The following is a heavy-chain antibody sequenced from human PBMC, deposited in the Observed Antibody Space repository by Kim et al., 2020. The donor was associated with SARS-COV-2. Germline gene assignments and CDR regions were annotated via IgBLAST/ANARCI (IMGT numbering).Heavy chain of an antibody. Sequence: GGSLRLSCRGSGFSFSDYYMDWVRQAPGKGLEWVGRTRNKLNSYTTEYAASVKGKFTISRDESKNSLYLQMNNLETEDTAVYYCGRALETTSNHYSFDIWGQGTMVTVSS. V-gene: IGHV3-72*01. J-gene: IGHJ3*02. CDR1: GFSFSDYY. CDR3: GRALETTSNHYSFDI. D-gene: IGHD4-17*01. CDR2: TRNKLNSYTT.